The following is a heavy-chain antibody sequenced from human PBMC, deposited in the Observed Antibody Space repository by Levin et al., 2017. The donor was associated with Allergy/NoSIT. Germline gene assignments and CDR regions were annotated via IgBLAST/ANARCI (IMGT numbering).Heavy chain of an antibody. J-gene: IGHJ4*02. V-gene: IGHV3-30*04. Sequence: PGGSLRLSCAASGFTFSSYAMHWVRQAPGKGLEWVAVISYDGSNKYYADSVKGRFTISRDNSKNTLYLQMNSLRAEDTAVYYCASLTSYGYAQYFDYWGQGTLVTVSS. CDR1: GFTFSSYA. CDR3: ASLTSYGYAQYFDY. CDR2: ISYDGSNK. D-gene: IGHD5-18*01.